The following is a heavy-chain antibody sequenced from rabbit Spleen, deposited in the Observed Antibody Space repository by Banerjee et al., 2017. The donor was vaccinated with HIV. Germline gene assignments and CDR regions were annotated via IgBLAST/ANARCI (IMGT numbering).Heavy chain of an antibody. CDR1: GFDFSSYY. CDR2: IDPFFGTT. CDR3: ARETSSGWGVVSYYFNL. J-gene: IGHJ4*01. D-gene: IGHD4-1*01. Sequence: QLVESGGGLVQPGGSLKLSCKGSGFDFSSYYMSWVRQAPGKGLEWIGYIDPFFGTTYYASWVNGRFTISSHNAQNTLYLQLNSLTVADTATYFCARETSSGWGVVSYYFNLWGQGTLVTVS. V-gene: IGHV1S7*01.